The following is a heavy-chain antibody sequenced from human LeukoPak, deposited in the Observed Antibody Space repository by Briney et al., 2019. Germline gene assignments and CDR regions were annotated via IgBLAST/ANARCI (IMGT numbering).Heavy chain of an antibody. Sequence: GESLKISCKGSGYSFTSYWIGWVRQMPGKGLEWMGIIYPGDSYTRYSPSFQGQVTISADKSISTAYLQWGSLKASDTAMYYCASVLRFLEWPFDYWGQGTLVTVSS. D-gene: IGHD3-3*01. CDR1: GYSFTSYW. J-gene: IGHJ4*02. CDR2: IYPGDSYT. V-gene: IGHV5-51*01. CDR3: ASVLRFLEWPFDY.